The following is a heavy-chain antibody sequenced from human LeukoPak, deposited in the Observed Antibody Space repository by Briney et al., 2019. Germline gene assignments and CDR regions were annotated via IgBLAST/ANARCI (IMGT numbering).Heavy chain of an antibody. CDR3: ARFPHPYCSSAGCPNWLDP. Sequence: GASVKASCKASGYTFSNYALNWVRQAPGQGLEWMGWLNTDTGKPTYAQGFTGRFVFSLDTSVSTAYLQISSLQAADTAVYYCARFPHPYCSSAGCPNWLDPWGQGTLVTVSS. V-gene: IGHV7-4-1*02. J-gene: IGHJ5*02. D-gene: IGHD2-2*01. CDR2: LNTDTGKP. CDR1: GYTFSNYA.